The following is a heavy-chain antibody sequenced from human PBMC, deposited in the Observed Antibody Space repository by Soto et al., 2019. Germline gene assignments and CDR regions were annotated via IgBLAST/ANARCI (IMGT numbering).Heavy chain of an antibody. V-gene: IGHV3-30-3*01. CDR2: ISYDGSNK. Sequence: GGSLRLSCAASGFTFSSYAMHWVRQAPGKGLEWVAVISYDGSNKYYADSVKGRFTISRDNSKNTLYLQMNSLRAEDTAVYYCARSLDYGVSDYWGQGTLVTVSS. J-gene: IGHJ4*02. D-gene: IGHD4-17*01. CDR3: ARSLDYGVSDY. CDR1: GFTFSSYA.